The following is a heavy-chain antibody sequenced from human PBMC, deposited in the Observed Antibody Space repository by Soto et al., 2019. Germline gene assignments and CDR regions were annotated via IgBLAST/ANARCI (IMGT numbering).Heavy chain of an antibody. CDR1: GFTFSSYW. J-gene: IGHJ6*02. Sequence: EVQLVESGGGLVQPGGSLRLSCAASGFTFSSYWMSWVRQAPGKGLEWVANIKQDGSEKYYVDSVKGRFTISRDNAKNSRYXXXNXXRAEDTAVYYCARDPNIVLVPAALRSYYYYYGMDVWGQGTTVTVSS. CDR2: IKQDGSEK. CDR3: ARDPNIVLVPAALRSYYYYYGMDV. D-gene: IGHD2-2*01. V-gene: IGHV3-7*01.